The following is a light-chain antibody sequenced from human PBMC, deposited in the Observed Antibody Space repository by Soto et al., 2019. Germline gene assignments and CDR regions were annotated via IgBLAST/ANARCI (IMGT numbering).Light chain of an antibody. V-gene: IGKV3-20*01. CDR2: GAS. Sequence: EIVLTQSPGPLSLSPGERATLSCRASQSVSSSYLAWYQQKPGQAPRLLIYGASSRATGIPDRFSGSGSGTDFTLTISRLEPEDFAVYYCQQYGSSRTWTFGQGTKV. CDR3: QQYGSSRTWT. J-gene: IGKJ1*01. CDR1: QSVSSSY.